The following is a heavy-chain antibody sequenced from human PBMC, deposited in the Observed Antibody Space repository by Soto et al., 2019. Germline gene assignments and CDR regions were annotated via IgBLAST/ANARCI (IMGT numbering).Heavy chain of an antibody. D-gene: IGHD3-10*02. Sequence: ASVKVSCKASGYTFNSHAIHWVRQAPGQRPEWLGWINAGNSNTYYSEKFEGRVTFTRDTAATTVNMELTSLTSEDTAIYYCGRDQSGIGYYVDWFDPWGQGTLVTV. CDR2: INAGNSNT. J-gene: IGHJ5*02. CDR3: GRDQSGIGYYVDWFDP. CDR1: GYTFNSHA. V-gene: IGHV1-3*01.